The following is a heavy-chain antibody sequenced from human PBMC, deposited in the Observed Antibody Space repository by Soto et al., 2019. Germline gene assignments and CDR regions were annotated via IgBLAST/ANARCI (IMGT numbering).Heavy chain of an antibody. J-gene: IGHJ4*02. CDR3: ARAIRGYSYAHY. V-gene: IGHV3-30-3*01. CDR2: ISNDGSNK. Sequence: QVQLVESGGGVVQPGRSLRLSCAASGFTFSSYAMHWVRQAPGKGLEWVAVISNDGSNKYYADSVKGRFTISRDNSNNTLYLQMSSLRAEDTAVYYCARAIRGYSYAHYWGQGTLVTVSS. CDR1: GFTFSSYA. D-gene: IGHD5-18*01.